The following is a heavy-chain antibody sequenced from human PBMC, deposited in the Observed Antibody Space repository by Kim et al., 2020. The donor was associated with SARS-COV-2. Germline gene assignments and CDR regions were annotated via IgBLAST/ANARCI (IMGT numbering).Heavy chain of an antibody. J-gene: IGHJ4*02. D-gene: IGHD2-15*01. Sequence: QKFQGRVTMTRTTSISTAYMELSSLRSEDTAVYYCASGYCSGGSCYYFDYWGQGTLVTVSS. V-gene: IGHV1-8*01. CDR3: ASGYCSGGSCYYFDY.